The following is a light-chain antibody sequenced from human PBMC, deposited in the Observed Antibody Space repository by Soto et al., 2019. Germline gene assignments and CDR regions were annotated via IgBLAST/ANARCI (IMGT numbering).Light chain of an antibody. CDR3: QQADTFPLT. J-gene: IGKJ4*01. V-gene: IGKV1-12*01. CDR2: SGS. CDR1: QDINRW. Sequence: DIQMTQSPSSVSASVGDRVTITCRASQDINRWLAWYQQKPGRAPKVLIYSGSTLQGGVPSRFSGSGSGTDFTLTISSLQPEDFGTYFCQQADTFPLTFGGGTKVEIK.